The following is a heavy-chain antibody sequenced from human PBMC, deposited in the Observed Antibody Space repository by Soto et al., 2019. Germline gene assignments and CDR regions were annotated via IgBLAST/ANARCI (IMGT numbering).Heavy chain of an antibody. CDR3: ARGGLWEPPYYFDN. CDR1: GYTFTGYY. Sequence: GASVQVSCKACGYTFTGYYLHSVRQAPGQGLEWMGWIYPNSGGTNYAQKYQGWVTMTRDTSISTAYMELSRLRSDDTAVYYCARGGLWEPPYYFDNWGQGTLVSVSS. J-gene: IGHJ4*02. D-gene: IGHD3-16*01. CDR2: IYPNSGGT. V-gene: IGHV1-2*04.